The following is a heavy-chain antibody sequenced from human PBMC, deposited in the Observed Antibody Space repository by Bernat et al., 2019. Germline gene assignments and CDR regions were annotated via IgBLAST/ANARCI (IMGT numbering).Heavy chain of an antibody. Sequence: QLQLQESGSGLVKPSQTLSLTCAVSGGSISSGGYSWSWIRQPPGKGLEWIGYIYHSGSTYYNPSLKSRVTISVDRSKNQFSLKLSSVTAADTAVYYCAREAGGSGSYPVYYFDYWGQGTLVTVSS. CDR2: IYHSGST. V-gene: IGHV4-30-2*01. CDR3: AREAGGSGSYPVYYFDY. D-gene: IGHD3-10*01. CDR1: GGSISSGGYS. J-gene: IGHJ4*02.